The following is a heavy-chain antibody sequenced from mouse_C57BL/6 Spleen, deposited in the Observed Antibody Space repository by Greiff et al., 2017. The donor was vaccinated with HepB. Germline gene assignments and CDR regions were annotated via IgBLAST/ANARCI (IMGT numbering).Heavy chain of an antibody. CDR1: GFNIKDYY. V-gene: IGHV14-1*01. CDR3: TTGNGNYAMDY. Sequence: DVKLQESGAELVRPGASVKLSCTASGFNIKDYYMHWVKQRPEQGLEWIGRIDPEDGDTEYAPKFQGKATMTADTSSNTAYLQLSSLTSEDTAVYYCTTGNGNYAMDYWGQGTSVTVSS. J-gene: IGHJ4*01. CDR2: IDPEDGDT.